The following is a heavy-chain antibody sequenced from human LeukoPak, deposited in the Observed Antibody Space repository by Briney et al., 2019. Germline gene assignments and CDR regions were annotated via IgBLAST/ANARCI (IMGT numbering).Heavy chain of an antibody. J-gene: IGHJ3*02. CDR2: IYYSGST. CDR1: GGSISSYY. CDR3: ARHEGGLDAFDI. Sequence: SETLSLTCTVSGGSISSYYLSWIRQPPGKGLEWIGYIYYSGSTNYNPSLKSRVTISVDTSKNQFSLKLSSVTAADTAVYYCARHEGGLDAFDIWGQGTLVTVSS. D-gene: IGHD1-26*01. V-gene: IGHV4-59*01.